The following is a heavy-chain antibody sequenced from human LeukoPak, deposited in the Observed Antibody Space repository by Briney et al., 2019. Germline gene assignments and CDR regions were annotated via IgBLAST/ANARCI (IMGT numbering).Heavy chain of an antibody. Sequence: SETLSLTCTVSGGSISSSTYYWGWIRQPPGKGLEWIGSIYYSGSTYYNPSLKSRVTISVDTSKNQFSLKLSSVTAADTAVYYCARGPRWLQDYFNYWGQGTLVTVSS. CDR2: IYYSGST. CDR3: ARGPRWLQDYFNY. D-gene: IGHD5-24*01. CDR1: GGSISSSTYY. V-gene: IGHV4-39*07. J-gene: IGHJ4*02.